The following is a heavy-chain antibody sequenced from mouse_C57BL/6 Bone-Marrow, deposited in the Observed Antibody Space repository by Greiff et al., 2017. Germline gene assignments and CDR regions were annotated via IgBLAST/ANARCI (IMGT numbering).Heavy chain of an antibody. CDR1: GYAFTNYL. V-gene: IGHV1-54*01. D-gene: IGHD4-1*01. CDR2: INPESGGT. J-gene: IGHJ3*01. CDR3: ERSKSWDSWCAY. Sequence: VQLQQSGAELVRPGTSVKVSCKASGYAFTNYLIEWVKQWPGQGLEWIGVINPESGGTNYNEKFKGKATLTAYKSYSTAYMQLSSLTTVDSAVYFCERSKSWDSWCAYWGQGTLVPVSA.